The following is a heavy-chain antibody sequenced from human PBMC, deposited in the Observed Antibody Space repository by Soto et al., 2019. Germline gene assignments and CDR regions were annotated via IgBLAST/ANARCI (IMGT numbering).Heavy chain of an antibody. CDR1: GFSFSEYG. J-gene: IGHJ1*01. V-gene: IGHV3-23*01. Sequence: EIQLLESGGGLAQPGGSLILSCVASGFSFSEYGMSWVRQTPQKTLEWVASISGNKMTTFYPDSVKGRFFISRDNSDNTLHLQMNSLRDDDTAIYYCAKRRLNTITSLSDWWGQGVQVTVSS. D-gene: IGHD3-16*02. CDR3: AKRRLNTITSLSDW. CDR2: ISGNKMTT.